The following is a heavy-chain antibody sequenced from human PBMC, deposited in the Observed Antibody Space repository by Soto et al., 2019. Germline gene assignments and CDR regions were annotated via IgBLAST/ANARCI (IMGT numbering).Heavy chain of an antibody. V-gene: IGHV1-69*13. CDR2: IIPIFGTA. D-gene: IGHD5-12*01. Sequence: VKVSCKASGGTFSSYAISWVRQAPGQGLEWMGGIIPIFGTANYAQKFQGRVTITADESTSTAYMELSSLRSEDTAVYYCARGGQYRGYSGYDPFDYWGQGTLVTVSS. J-gene: IGHJ4*02. CDR1: GGTFSSYA. CDR3: ARGGQYRGYSGYDPFDY.